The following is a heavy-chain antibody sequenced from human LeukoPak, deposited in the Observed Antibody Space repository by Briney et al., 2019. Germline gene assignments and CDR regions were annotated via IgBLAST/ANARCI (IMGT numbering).Heavy chain of an antibody. V-gene: IGHV3-21*01. D-gene: IGHD6-19*01. CDR1: GFTLSTYS. J-gene: IGHJ4*02. Sequence: GGSLRLSCAASGFTLSTYSMTWVRQSPGKGLEWVSFISSNSRYIYYADSVMGRFTVSRDNAKNSLYLQMNSLRAEDTAVYYCARDTGHIAVAGSPHEYWGQGTLVTVSS. CDR3: ARDTGHIAVAGSPHEY. CDR2: ISSNSRYI.